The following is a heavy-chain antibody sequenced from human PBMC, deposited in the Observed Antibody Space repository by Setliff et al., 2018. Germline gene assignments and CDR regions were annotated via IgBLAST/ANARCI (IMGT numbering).Heavy chain of an antibody. D-gene: IGHD3-3*01. V-gene: IGHV1-18*01. CDR2: ISAYTGNA. Sequence: ASVKVSCKASDYPFLSYGISWVRQAPGQGPEWIGWISAYTGNADYAQNFQGRVTMTTDTSTNTAYMEWRSLRSDDTAVYYCARAPRLEWILPTFDYWGQGTPVTVSS. CDR1: DYPFLSYG. CDR3: ARAPRLEWILPTFDY. J-gene: IGHJ4*02.